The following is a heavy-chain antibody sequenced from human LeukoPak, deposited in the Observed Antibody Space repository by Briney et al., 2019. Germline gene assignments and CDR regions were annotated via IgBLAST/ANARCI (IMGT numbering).Heavy chain of an antibody. CDR1: GGSIRRYY. Sequence: PSETLSLTCTVSGGSIRRYYWSWIRQPPGKGLEWIGYIYYSGSTNYNPSLKSRVTMSVDMSKNQFSLKLSSVTAADTAVYYCAREGGPYRPLDYSGQGTLVTVSS. CDR2: IYYSGST. CDR3: AREGGPYRPLDY. J-gene: IGHJ4*02. V-gene: IGHV4-59*12.